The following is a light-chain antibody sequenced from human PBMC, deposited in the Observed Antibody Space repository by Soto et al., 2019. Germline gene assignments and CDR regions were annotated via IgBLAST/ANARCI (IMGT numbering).Light chain of an antibody. V-gene: IGLV2-23*01. J-gene: IGLJ3*02. CDR1: SSDVGYYNV. CDR3: CSYAGSSTWV. Sequence: QSVLTQPASVAGSPGQSNNMSCTGTSSDVGYYNVVSWYQQHPGKPPKLMIYEGSKRPSGVSNRFSGSKSGNTASLTISGLQAEDEADYYCCSYAGSSTWVFGGGTQLTVL. CDR2: EGS.